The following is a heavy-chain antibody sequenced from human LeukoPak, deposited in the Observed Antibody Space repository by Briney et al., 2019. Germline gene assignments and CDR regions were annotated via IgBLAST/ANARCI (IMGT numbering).Heavy chain of an antibody. CDR2: ISSSGSTI. V-gene: IGHV3-11*01. CDR1: GFTFSDYY. CDR3: AREETYYDILTGYHRPLYFDY. Sequence: GGSLRLSCAASGFTFSDYYMSWIRQALGKGLEWVSYISSSGSTIYYADSVKGRFTISRDNAKNSLYLQMNSLRAEDTAVYYCAREETYYDILTGYHRPLYFDYWGQGTLVTVSS. J-gene: IGHJ4*02. D-gene: IGHD3-9*01.